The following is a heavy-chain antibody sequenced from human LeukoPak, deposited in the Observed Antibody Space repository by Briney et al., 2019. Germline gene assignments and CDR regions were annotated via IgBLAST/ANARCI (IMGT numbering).Heavy chain of an antibody. Sequence: PSETLSLTCAVYGGSFSGYYWSWIRQPPGKGLEWIGEINHSGSTNYNPSLKSRVTISVDTSKNQFSLKLSSVTAADTAVYYCARHLLLWFGTPFDYWGQGTLVTVSS. CDR1: GGSFSGYY. D-gene: IGHD3-10*01. V-gene: IGHV4-34*01. CDR3: ARHLLLWFGTPFDY. CDR2: INHSGST. J-gene: IGHJ4*02.